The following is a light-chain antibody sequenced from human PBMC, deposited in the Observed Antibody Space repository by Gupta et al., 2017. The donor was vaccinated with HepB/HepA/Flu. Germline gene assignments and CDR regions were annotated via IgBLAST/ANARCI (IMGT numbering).Light chain of an antibody. CDR1: SSDVGGYNY. J-gene: IGLJ2*01. Sequence: QSALTQHRSVYGAPGQSVTISFTGTSSDVGGYNYVSWYPQHPGKAPNLMFYDVNKRPAGVPVRFSGSKSGNTASLTISALKAEEAADYYCSSYASTDTQVFGGGTKLTVL. CDR3: SSYASTDTQV. CDR2: DVN. V-gene: IGLV2-11*01.